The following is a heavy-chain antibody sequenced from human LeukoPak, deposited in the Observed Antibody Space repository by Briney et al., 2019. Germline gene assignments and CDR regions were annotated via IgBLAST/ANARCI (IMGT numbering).Heavy chain of an antibody. J-gene: IGHJ4*02. V-gene: IGHV3-48*01. CDR3: ARGGSIAAH. Sequence: PGGSLRLSCAASGFTFSSYSMNWVRQAPGKGLEWVSYISSSSSTIYYADSVKGRFTISRDNAKNSLYLQMNSLRAEDTAVYCCARGGSIAAHWGQGTLVTVSS. CDR2: ISSSSSTI. D-gene: IGHD6-6*01. CDR1: GFTFSSYS.